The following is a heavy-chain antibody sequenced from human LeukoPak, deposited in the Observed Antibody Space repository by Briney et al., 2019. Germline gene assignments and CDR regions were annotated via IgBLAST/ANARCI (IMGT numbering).Heavy chain of an antibody. V-gene: IGHV3-43*02. D-gene: IGHD5/OR15-5a*01. J-gene: IGHJ4*02. Sequence: GGSLRLSCAASGFTFHNYAIHWVRQAPGKGLEWVSLTSGDGITTYFADSVKGRFTISRDNSKSSLFLQMNSLRTEDTALYYCARDHVYGGADYWGQGTLVTVPS. CDR1: GFTFHNYA. CDR2: TSGDGITT. CDR3: ARDHVYGGADY.